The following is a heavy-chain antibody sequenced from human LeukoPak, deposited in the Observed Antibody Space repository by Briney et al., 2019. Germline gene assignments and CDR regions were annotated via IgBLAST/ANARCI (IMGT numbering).Heavy chain of an antibody. CDR3: ARKGYSYAYYYMDV. Sequence: PSETLSLTCTVSGGSISSYYWSWIRQPPGKGLEWIGYIYYSGSTNYNPSLRSRVTISVDTSKNQFSLKLSSMTAADTAVYYCARKGYSYAYYYMDVWGKGTTVTVSS. CDR2: IYYSGST. D-gene: IGHD5-18*01. V-gene: IGHV4-59*01. J-gene: IGHJ6*03. CDR1: GGSISSYY.